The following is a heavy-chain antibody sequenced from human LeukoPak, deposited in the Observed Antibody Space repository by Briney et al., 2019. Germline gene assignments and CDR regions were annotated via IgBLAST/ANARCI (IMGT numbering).Heavy chain of an antibody. CDR1: GFQFNAYG. CDR3: ARVIKRGWYGNLQRGDWFDP. J-gene: IGHJ5*02. Sequence: ASVKVSCKASGFQFNAYGVSWVRQALGQGLEWMGWISAYNGNTNYAQKFQGRVTMTTDTSISTVYMELSSLRSDDTAVYYCARVIKRGWYGNLQRGDWFDPWGEGTLVTVSS. D-gene: IGHD6-19*01. V-gene: IGHV1-18*01. CDR2: ISAYNGNT.